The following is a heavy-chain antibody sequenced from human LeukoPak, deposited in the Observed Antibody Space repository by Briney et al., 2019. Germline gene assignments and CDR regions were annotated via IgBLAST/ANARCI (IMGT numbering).Heavy chain of an antibody. Sequence: GGSLRLSCTASGFIFSGSAMHWVRQASGKGLEWVGRIRSKTNSYATTYAASVKGRFTISRDDSKNTAYLQMNSLKTEDTAVYYCMPNWFDPWGQGTLVTVSS. CDR1: GFIFSGSA. J-gene: IGHJ5*02. V-gene: IGHV3-73*01. CDR2: IRSKTNSYAT. CDR3: MPNWFDP.